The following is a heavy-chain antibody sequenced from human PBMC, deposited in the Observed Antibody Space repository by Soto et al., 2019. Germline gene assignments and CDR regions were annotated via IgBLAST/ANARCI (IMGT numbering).Heavy chain of an antibody. CDR3: ARMGGSSWYWEYFQH. V-gene: IGHV1-69*01. CDR1: GGTFSSYA. J-gene: IGHJ1*01. D-gene: IGHD6-13*01. CDR2: IIPIFCTA. Sequence: QVQLVQSGAEVKKPGSSVKVSCKASGGTFSSYAISWVRQAPGQGLEWMGGIIPIFCTANYAQKFQGRVTLTADESTSTAYMELSSLRSEDTAIYYCARMGGSSWYWEYFQHWGQGTLVTVSS.